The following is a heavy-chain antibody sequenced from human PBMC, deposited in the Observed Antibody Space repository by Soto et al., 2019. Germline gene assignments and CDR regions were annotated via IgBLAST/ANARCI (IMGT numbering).Heavy chain of an antibody. J-gene: IGHJ4*02. CDR3: ARGTHYYDSIGYSHFFDY. D-gene: IGHD3-22*01. CDR1: GFTFSSYS. Sequence: GGSLRLSCAVSGFTFSSYSMNWVRQAPGKGLEWVSSIGGSGGYIYYADSVKGRFTISRDNAEKSLYLQMNSLRGEDTAVYYCARGTHYYDSIGYSHFFDYWGQGTLVTVSS. V-gene: IGHV3-21*01. CDR2: IGGSGGYI.